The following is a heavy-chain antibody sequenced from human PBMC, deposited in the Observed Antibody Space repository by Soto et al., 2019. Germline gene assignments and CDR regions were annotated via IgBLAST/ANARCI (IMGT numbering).Heavy chain of an antibody. Sequence: QFQLVQSAAEVKKPGASVRVSCKASGYTFIRYGIAWVRQAPGQGHEWMGWISPYNDYTIYAQKLQGRVTMTADTSTRTVYMELRGLKSDDTAVYSCARGGYYDNTWGKLSHYGLDVWGQGTSVTVSS. V-gene: IGHV1-18*01. CDR2: ISPYNDYT. D-gene: IGHD3-16*01. CDR3: ARGGYYDNTWGKLSHYGLDV. J-gene: IGHJ6*02. CDR1: GYTFIRYG.